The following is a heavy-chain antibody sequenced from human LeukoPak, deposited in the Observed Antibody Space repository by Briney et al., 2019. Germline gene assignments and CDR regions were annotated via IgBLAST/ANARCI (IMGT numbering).Heavy chain of an antibody. CDR1: GFTFSSYA. CDR3: AKSFRSTSLDY. CDR2: ISGSGGST. D-gene: IGHD2-2*01. Sequence: GGSLRLSCAASGFTFSSYAMSWVRKAPGKGLEWVSAISGSGGSTYYADSVKGRFTISRDNSRNTLYLQMNSLRAGDTAVYYCAKSFRSTSLDYWGQGTPVTVSS. J-gene: IGHJ4*02. V-gene: IGHV3-23*01.